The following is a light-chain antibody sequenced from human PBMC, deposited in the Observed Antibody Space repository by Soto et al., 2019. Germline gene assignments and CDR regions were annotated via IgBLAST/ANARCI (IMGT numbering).Light chain of an antibody. Sequence: DIVLTQNPLSSPVTLGQPASISCRSSQSLVHSDGNTYLSWLHQRPGQPPRLLIYKVSNRFSGVTDRFSSSGAWTDFTLKISRVEAEDVGVYYCMQATQYRPYTFGQGTKLEIK. V-gene: IGKV2-24*01. CDR3: MQATQYRPYT. J-gene: IGKJ2*01. CDR1: QSLVHSDGNTY. CDR2: KVS.